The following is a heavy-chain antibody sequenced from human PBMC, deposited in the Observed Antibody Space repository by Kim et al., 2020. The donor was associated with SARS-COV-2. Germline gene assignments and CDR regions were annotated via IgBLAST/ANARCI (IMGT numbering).Heavy chain of an antibody. V-gene: IGHV1-3*01. Sequence: ASVKVSCKASGYTFTSYAMHWVRQAPGQRLEWMGWINAGNGDTKYSQKFQGRVTITRDTSASTAYMELSSLRSEDTAVYYCARPYSGSSDIVAPFDYWGQGTLVTVSS. CDR3: ARPYSGSSDIVAPFDY. CDR2: INAGNGDT. CDR1: GYTFTSYA. D-gene: IGHD5-12*01. J-gene: IGHJ4*02.